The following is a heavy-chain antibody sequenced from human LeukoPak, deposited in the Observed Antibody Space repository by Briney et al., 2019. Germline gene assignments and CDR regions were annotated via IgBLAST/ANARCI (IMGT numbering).Heavy chain of an antibody. CDR1: GGTFSSYA. Sequence: VSCNASGGTFSSYAISWVRQAPGQGLEWMGRIIPILGIANYTQKFQGRVTITADKSTSTPYMALSSLRSEDTAVYYCARGVYIAAAQYGYWGQGTLVTVSS. J-gene: IGHJ4*02. CDR2: IIPILGIA. D-gene: IGHD6-13*01. V-gene: IGHV1-69*04. CDR3: ARGVYIAAAQYGY.